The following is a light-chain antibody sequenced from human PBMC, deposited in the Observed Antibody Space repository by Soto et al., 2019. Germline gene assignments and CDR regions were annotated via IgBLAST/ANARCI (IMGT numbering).Light chain of an antibody. CDR1: SSNLGADYD. CDR3: QSYDTTLSAYV. CDR2: GNT. J-gene: IGLJ3*02. Sequence: QSVLTQPPSLSGAPGQRVTISCTGTSSNLGADYDVNWYQQLPGTAPKVLINGNTYRASGVPARFSGSKSGTSASLVITDLQAEDEGDYHCQSYDTTLSAYVFGGGTKLTVL. V-gene: IGLV1-40*01.